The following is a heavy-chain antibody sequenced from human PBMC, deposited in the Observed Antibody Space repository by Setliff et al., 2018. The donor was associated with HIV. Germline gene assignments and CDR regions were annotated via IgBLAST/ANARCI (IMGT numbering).Heavy chain of an antibody. CDR2: VKPNSGNT. CDR3: AREWGGYSSSKAGYYYYMDV. Sequence: ASVKVSCKASGYTFTDYFLHWVRQATGQGLEWMGWVKPNSGNTGYAQKFQGRVTMTTSTSKNTVYIELSSLRSEDTAVYYCAREWGGYSSSKAGYYYYMDVWGKGTTVTVSS. V-gene: IGHV1-8*02. J-gene: IGHJ6*03. CDR1: GYTFTDYF. D-gene: IGHD6-13*01.